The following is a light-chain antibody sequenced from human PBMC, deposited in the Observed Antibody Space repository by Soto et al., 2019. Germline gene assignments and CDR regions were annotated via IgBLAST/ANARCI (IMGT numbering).Light chain of an antibody. Sequence: EIVLTQSPGTLSLSPGERASLSCRASQSLASGHLAWYQQKPGLSPRLVIYETSSRATGIPDRFSGSGSGTDFTLTISRLEPEDFAVYYCQQYGDSVFTFGPGTKVDIK. J-gene: IGKJ3*01. CDR2: ETS. CDR1: QSLASGH. V-gene: IGKV3-20*01. CDR3: QQYGDSVFT.